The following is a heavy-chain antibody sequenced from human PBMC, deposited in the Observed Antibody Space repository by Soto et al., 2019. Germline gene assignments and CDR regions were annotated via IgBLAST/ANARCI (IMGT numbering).Heavy chain of an antibody. CDR3: AKGESSVSARDFDP. D-gene: IGHD3-22*01. Sequence: PGGSLRLSCEASGFTFNNYAIAWVFQAPGKGLEWVSGITSSGAAYYADSVKGRFTISRDNSKNTLYLQMNSLRAEDTAVYYCAKGESSVSARDFDPWGQGTLVTVSS. J-gene: IGHJ5*02. CDR1: GFTFNNYA. CDR2: ITSSGAA. V-gene: IGHV3-23*01.